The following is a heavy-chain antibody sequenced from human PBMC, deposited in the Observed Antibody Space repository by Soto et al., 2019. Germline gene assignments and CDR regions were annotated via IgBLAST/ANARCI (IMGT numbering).Heavy chain of an antibody. Sequence: GASVKVSCKASGFTFTSSAVQWVRRARGQRLEWMGWIVVGSGNTNYAQRFQERVTITRDMSTSTAYMELSSLISEDTAVYYCAADGDGYDQKVDYWGQGTLVTVSS. J-gene: IGHJ4*02. D-gene: IGHD2-21*01. CDR1: GFTFTSSA. CDR3: AADGDGYDQKVDY. V-gene: IGHV1-58*01. CDR2: IVVGSGNT.